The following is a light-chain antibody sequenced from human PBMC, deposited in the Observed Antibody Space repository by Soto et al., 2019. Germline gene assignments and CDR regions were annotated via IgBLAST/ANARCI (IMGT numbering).Light chain of an antibody. CDR3: SSYAGNNIHYV. CDR2: EVS. J-gene: IGLJ1*01. Sequence: QSALTQPPSASGSAGQSVTSSCTGTSTDVGGYNYVSWYQQHPGKAPKLMIYEVSKRPSGVPDRFSGSKSGNTASLTVSGLQAEDEADYYCSSYAGNNIHYVFGTGTKVTVL. CDR1: STDVGGYNY. V-gene: IGLV2-8*01.